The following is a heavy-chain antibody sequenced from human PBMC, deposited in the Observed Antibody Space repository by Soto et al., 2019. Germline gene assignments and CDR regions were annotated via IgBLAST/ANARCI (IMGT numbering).Heavy chain of an antibody. CDR3: AKAGYCSSATCATRYYYMDV. D-gene: IGHD2-2*01. Sequence: GGSLRLSCAASGFTFSSYAMGWVRQAPGKGLEWVSAISGSGASTYYADSVKGRFTISRDNSKNTLYLQMKSLRAEDTAVYYCAKAGYCSSATCATRYYYMDVWGKGTTVTVSS. CDR2: ISGSGAST. V-gene: IGHV3-23*01. J-gene: IGHJ6*03. CDR1: GFTFSSYA.